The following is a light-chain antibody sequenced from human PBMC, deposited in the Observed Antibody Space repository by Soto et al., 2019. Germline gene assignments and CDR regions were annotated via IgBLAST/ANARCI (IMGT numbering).Light chain of an antibody. CDR3: NSYTGIATSV. CDR1: TSDVGGYIS. J-gene: IGLJ3*02. Sequence: QSALTQPASVSGSPGQSVTISCTGTTSDVGGYISVSWYQQHPGKAPKLMIYEVSNRPSGVSNRFSGSKSGNTASLTLSGLQAEDADHYYCNSYTGIATSVFGVGTKVTVL. CDR2: EVS. V-gene: IGLV2-14*01.